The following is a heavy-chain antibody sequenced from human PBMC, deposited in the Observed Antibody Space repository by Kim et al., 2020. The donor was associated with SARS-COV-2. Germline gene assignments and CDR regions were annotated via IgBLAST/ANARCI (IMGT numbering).Heavy chain of an antibody. CDR1: GFTFGDYA. Sequence: GGSLRLSCAASGFTFGDYAMHWVRQAPGKGQEWVSGISWNSGSIGYADSVKGRFTISRDNAKNSLYLKMNRLRAEDTALYYCAKDIGHMVRGDTLSDYWGQRTLVTVSS. J-gene: IGHJ4*02. V-gene: IGHV3-9*01. D-gene: IGHD3-10*01. CDR2: ISWNSGSI. CDR3: AKDIGHMVRGDTLSDY.